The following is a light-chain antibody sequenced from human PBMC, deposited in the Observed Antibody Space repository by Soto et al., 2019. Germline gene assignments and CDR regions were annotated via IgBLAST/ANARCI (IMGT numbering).Light chain of an antibody. CDR1: QSVSTW. CDR3: HQYPIYPFT. Sequence: DIQMTQSPSTLSASVGDRVTIPCRASQSVSTWLAWYQQKPGKAPKLLIHTASTLENGVPSRFSGSGSGTYFTLTFSSLQPDDFATYYCHQYPIYPFTFGGGTKVEIK. V-gene: IGKV1-5*03. J-gene: IGKJ4*01. CDR2: TAS.